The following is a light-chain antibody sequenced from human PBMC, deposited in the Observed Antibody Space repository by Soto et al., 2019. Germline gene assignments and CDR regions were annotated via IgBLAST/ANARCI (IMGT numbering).Light chain of an antibody. CDR3: FSYTSSSTYV. Sequence: QSVLTQPASVSGSPGQSITISCTGTSSDVGGYNYVSWYQQHPGRTPKLIIYEVSNRPPGISNRFSGSKSDNTASLTISGLQAEDEADYYCFSYTSSSTYVFGIGTKVTVL. J-gene: IGLJ1*01. CDR2: EVS. V-gene: IGLV2-14*01. CDR1: SSDVGGYNY.